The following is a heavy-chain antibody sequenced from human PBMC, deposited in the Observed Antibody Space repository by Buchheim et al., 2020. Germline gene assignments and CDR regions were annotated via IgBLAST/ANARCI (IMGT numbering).Heavy chain of an antibody. D-gene: IGHD2-8*02. J-gene: IGHJ4*02. CDR3: AREIAPLVSGKDY. Sequence: EVQLVESGGGLVKPGGSLRLSCAASGFTFSSYSMNWVRQAPGKGLEWVSSISSSSSYIYYADSVKGRFTISRDHAKYSLYLQMNSLRAEDTAVYYCAREIAPLVSGKDYWGQGTL. CDR1: GFTFSSYS. CDR2: ISSSSSYI. V-gene: IGHV3-21*01.